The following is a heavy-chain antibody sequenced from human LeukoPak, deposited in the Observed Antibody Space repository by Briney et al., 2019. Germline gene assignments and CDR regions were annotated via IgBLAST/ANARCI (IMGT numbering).Heavy chain of an antibody. Sequence: PGGSLRLSCAASGFTFSSYGMSWVRQAPGKGLVWVSRIYNDGSSTSYADSVKGRFTISRDNAKNTLYLQMNSLRAEDTALYYCTRGSSTGLISGHDYWGQGTLVTVSS. CDR3: TRGSSTGLISGHDY. D-gene: IGHD3-10*01. J-gene: IGHJ4*02. V-gene: IGHV3-74*01. CDR2: IYNDGSST. CDR1: GFTFSSYG.